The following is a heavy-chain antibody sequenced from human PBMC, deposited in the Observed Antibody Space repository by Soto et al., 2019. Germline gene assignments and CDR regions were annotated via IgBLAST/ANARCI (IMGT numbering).Heavy chain of an antibody. V-gene: IGHV3-33*01. D-gene: IGHD6-19*01. J-gene: IGHJ4*02. CDR2: IWYDGSNK. Sequence: SLRLSCAASGFTFSSYGMHWVRQAPGKGLEWVAVIWYDGSNKYYADSVKGRFTISRDNSKNTLYLQMNSLRAEDTAVYYCARWGIAVTGSNYFDYWGQGTLVTVSS. CDR1: GFTFSSYG. CDR3: ARWGIAVTGSNYFDY.